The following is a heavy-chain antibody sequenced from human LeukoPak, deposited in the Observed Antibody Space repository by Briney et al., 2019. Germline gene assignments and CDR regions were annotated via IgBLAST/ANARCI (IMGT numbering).Heavy chain of an antibody. Sequence: PSETLSLTCAVYGGSFSGYYWSWIRQPPGKGLEWIGEINHSGSTNYNPSLKSRVTISVDTSKNQFSLKLSSVTAADTAVYCCARLRNVDTAMADTFDYWGQGTLVTVSS. CDR2: INHSGST. J-gene: IGHJ4*02. V-gene: IGHV4-34*01. D-gene: IGHD5-18*01. CDR3: ARLRNVDTAMADTFDY. CDR1: GGSFSGYY.